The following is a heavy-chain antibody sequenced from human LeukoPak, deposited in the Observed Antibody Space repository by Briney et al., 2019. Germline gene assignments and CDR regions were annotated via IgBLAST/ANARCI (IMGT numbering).Heavy chain of an antibody. CDR1: GGSISSYY. J-gene: IGHJ5*02. D-gene: IGHD6-19*01. CDR3: ARGTTISVAGSQFDP. CDR2: IYYSGST. Sequence: PSETLSLTCTVSGGSISSYYWSWIRQPPGKGLEWIGYIYYSGSTNYNPSLKSRVTISVDTSKNQFSLKLSSVTAADTAVYYCARGTTISVAGSQFDPWDQGTLVTVSS. V-gene: IGHV4-59*01.